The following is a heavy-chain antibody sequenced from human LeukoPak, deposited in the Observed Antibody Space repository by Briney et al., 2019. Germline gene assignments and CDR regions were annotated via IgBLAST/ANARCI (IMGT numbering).Heavy chain of an antibody. V-gene: IGHV3-48*04. J-gene: IGHJ4*02. Sequence: GGSLRLSCAASGFTFSNYSMNWVRQAPGKGLEGSSHISSSGTTIYYADSVEGRFTISRDNAMSSLFLQMNSLRAEDTAVYYCARDTQEEGYFDYWGQGTLVTVSS. CDR2: ISSSGTTI. CDR3: ARDTQEEGYFDY. CDR1: GFTFSNYS.